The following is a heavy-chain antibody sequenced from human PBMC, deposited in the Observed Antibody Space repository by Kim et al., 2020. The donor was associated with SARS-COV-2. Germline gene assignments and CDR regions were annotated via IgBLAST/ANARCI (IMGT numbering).Heavy chain of an antibody. CDR2: INHSGST. CDR3: ARLVRIYCSSTSCYRGSYSRNYNWFDP. CDR1: GGSFSGYY. V-gene: IGHV4-34*01. D-gene: IGHD2-2*02. J-gene: IGHJ5*02. Sequence: SETLSLTCAVYGGSFSGYYWSWIRQPPVKGLEWIGEINHSGSTNYNPSLKSRVTISVDTSKNQFSLKLSSVTAADTAVYYCARLVRIYCSSTSCYRGSYSRNYNWFDPWGQGTLVTVSS.